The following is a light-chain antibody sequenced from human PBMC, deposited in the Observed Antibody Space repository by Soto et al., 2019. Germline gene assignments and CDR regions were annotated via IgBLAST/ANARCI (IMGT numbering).Light chain of an antibody. J-gene: IGKJ3*01. V-gene: IGKV4-1*01. CDR2: WAS. Sequence: DIVMTQSPDSLAVSLGERATINCKSSQSVLYSSNNKNYLAWYQQKPGQPPKLLIYWASTRESGVPDRFSGSGSGTDFTLTISSLQAEDVAVYYCQQYYNTPLWFGPGTKVDIK. CDR1: QSVLYSSNNKNY. CDR3: QQYYNTPLW.